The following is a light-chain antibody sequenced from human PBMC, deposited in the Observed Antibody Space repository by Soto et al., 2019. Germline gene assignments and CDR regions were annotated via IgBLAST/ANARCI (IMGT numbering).Light chain of an antibody. CDR3: SSYSGTNYHYV. CDR1: SSDVGGYNY. Sequence: QSVLTQPASVSGSPGQSITISCTGTSSDVGGYNYVSWYQQHPGKAPKLMIYEVSKRPSGVSNRFSGSKSGNTASLTVSGLQADDEADYYCSSYSGTNYHYVFGTGTKVPVL. CDR2: EVS. J-gene: IGLJ1*01. V-gene: IGLV2-14*01.